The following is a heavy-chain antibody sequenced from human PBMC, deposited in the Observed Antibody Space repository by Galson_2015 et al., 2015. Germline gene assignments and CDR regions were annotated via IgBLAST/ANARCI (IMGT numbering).Heavy chain of an antibody. D-gene: IGHD6-19*01. Sequence: SLRLSCAASGFTFSSYGMHWVRQAPGKGLEWVALIWYDGSNKYYADSVKGRFTISRDNSKNTLYLQMNSLRAEDTAVYYCARDAPYSSGWYENFDYWGQGTLVTVSS. CDR2: IWYDGSNK. V-gene: IGHV3-33*01. CDR3: ARDAPYSSGWYENFDY. J-gene: IGHJ4*02. CDR1: GFTFSSYG.